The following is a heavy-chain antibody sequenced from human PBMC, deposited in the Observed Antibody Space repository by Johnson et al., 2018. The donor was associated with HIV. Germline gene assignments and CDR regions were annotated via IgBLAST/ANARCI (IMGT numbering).Heavy chain of an antibody. Sequence: QVQLVESGGGVVQPGRSLRLSCAASGFTFSSYCMLWVRQAPGKGLAWVASISFDGSTTDYADSVKGRFTISRDKAKKTKYLQMNSLRVEHTAVYYCARTRRRVGAKPWGAFDIWGQGTMVTVSS. CDR2: ISFDGSTT. CDR3: ARTRRRVGAKPWGAFDI. CDR1: GFTFSSYC. V-gene: IGHV3-30*19. J-gene: IGHJ3*02. D-gene: IGHD1-26*01.